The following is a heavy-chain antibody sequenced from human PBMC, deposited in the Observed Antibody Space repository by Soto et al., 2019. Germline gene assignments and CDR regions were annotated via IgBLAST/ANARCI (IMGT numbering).Heavy chain of an antibody. CDR2: MNPDNGNT. CDR1: GYTFSTYE. V-gene: IGHV1-8*01. CDR3: ARGTRESGESLLLDY. D-gene: IGHD3-3*01. Sequence: ASVKVSCKASGYTFSTYEINWVRRAAGQGLEWMGRMNPDNGNTGYAQKFQDRVTMTRNTSISTAYMELSSLRSDDTAVYYCARGTRESGESLLLDYWGQGVLVT. J-gene: IGHJ4*02.